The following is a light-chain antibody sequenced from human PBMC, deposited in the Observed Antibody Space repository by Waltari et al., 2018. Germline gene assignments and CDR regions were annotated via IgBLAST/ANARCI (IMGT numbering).Light chain of an antibody. CDR3: SSYTSSSTYV. CDR2: EVS. J-gene: IGLJ1*01. V-gene: IGLV2-14*01. CDR1: SSDVDNYNY. Sequence: QSALTQPASVSGSPGQSITISCTGTSSDVDNYNYVSWYQQHPGKAPKLMIYEVSNRPSGGSNRFSGSKSGNTASLTISGLQAEDEADYYCSSYTSSSTYVFGTGTKVTVL.